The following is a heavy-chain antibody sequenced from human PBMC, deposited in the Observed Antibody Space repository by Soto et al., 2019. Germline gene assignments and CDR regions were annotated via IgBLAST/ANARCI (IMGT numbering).Heavy chain of an antibody. CDR3: ARLTLTGYYEFDY. J-gene: IGHJ4*02. Sequence: GESLKISCKGSGYRFTSYWIGWVRQMPGKGLEWMGIIYPGDSGTRYSPSFQGQVTISADKSISTAYLQGSSRKASDTAMYYCARLTLTGYYEFDYWGQGTLVTVSS. V-gene: IGHV5-51*01. CDR2: IYPGDSGT. CDR1: GYRFTSYW. D-gene: IGHD3-9*01.